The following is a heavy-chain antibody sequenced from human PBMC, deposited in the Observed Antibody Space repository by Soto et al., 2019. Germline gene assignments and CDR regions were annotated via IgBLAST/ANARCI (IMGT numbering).Heavy chain of an antibody. V-gene: IGHV4-34*01. CDR2: INQSGGT. CDR3: ARDPYANAFEI. D-gene: IGHD2-2*01. Sequence: PSATLPLTSAVYGASLSGYDWSWIRQSPGKGLEWIGEINQSGGTNYNPSLKSRVTISKDTSKNQFSLRLSSVTAADTAIYYCARDPYANAFEIWGRGTMVPVSS. CDR1: GASLSGYD. J-gene: IGHJ3*02.